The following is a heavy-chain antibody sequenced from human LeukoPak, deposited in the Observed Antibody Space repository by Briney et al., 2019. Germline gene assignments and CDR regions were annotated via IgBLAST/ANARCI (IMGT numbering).Heavy chain of an antibody. Sequence: AGGSLRLSCAASGFTFSSYEMNWVRQAPGKGLEWVSYISSNGSTIYYADSVKGRFTISRDNAKNSLYLQMNSLRAEETAVYYCARGIAAAGSPGYYYYYYGMDVWGQGTAVTVSS. CDR1: GFTFSSYE. CDR3: ARGIAAAGSPGYYYYYYGMDV. CDR2: ISSNGSTI. J-gene: IGHJ6*02. D-gene: IGHD6-13*01. V-gene: IGHV3-48*03.